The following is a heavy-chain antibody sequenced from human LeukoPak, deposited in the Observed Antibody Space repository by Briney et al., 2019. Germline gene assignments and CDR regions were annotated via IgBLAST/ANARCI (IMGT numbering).Heavy chain of an antibody. D-gene: IGHD2-15*01. Sequence: GASVTVSCKASGYTFTSYYMHWVRQAPGQGLEWMGVINPSGGSTSYAQKFQGRVTMTRDTSTSTVYMELSSLRSEDTAVYYCAIESVWYGFVYWGQGTLVTVSS. CDR3: AIESVWYGFVY. V-gene: IGHV1-46*01. CDR1: GYTFTSYY. J-gene: IGHJ4*02. CDR2: INPSGGST.